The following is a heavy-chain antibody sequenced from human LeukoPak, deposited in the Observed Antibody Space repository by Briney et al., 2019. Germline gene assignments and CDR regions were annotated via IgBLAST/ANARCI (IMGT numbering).Heavy chain of an antibody. CDR1: GSNVTYNY. J-gene: IGHJ6*02. CDR3: ARTSYYYDMDV. Sequence: PGGSLRLSCAASGSNVTYNYMTWVRQAPGKGLEWVSLIDSGGTTYYADSLKGRLTISRHTSNNTLFLQMNSLRPEDTAVYYCARTSYYYDMDVWGQGTTVTVSS. V-gene: IGHV3-53*04. CDR2: IDSGGTT.